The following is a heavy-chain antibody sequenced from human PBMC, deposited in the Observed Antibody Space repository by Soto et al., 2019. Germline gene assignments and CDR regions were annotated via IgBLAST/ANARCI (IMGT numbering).Heavy chain of an antibody. V-gene: IGHV5-51*01. Sequence: PGESLKISCKTSGYSFTSYWIGWVRQMPGKGMEWMGNIYPYDSDTRYNPSFQGQVTISADTSITTAYLQWSGLRASDTAMYFCARHLVGSTRGNFDYWGQGTLVTVSS. D-gene: IGHD2-2*01. CDR2: IYPYDSDT. CDR3: ARHLVGSTRGNFDY. J-gene: IGHJ4*01. CDR1: GYSFTSYW.